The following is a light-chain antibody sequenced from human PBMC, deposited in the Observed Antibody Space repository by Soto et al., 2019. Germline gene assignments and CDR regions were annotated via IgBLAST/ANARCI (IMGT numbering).Light chain of an antibody. Sequence: EIVLTQSPGTLSLSPGERATLSCRASQSVSSSYLAWYQQKTGQAPRLLIYGASRRATGIPDRFSGSGSGTDFAVTISILEPEDFAVYYCQQYGSSPPWTFGQGTKVEIK. CDR1: QSVSSSY. V-gene: IGKV3-20*01. CDR3: QQYGSSPPWT. J-gene: IGKJ1*01. CDR2: GAS.